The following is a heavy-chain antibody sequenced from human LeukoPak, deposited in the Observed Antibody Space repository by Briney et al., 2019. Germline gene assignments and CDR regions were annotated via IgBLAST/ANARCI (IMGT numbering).Heavy chain of an antibody. V-gene: IGHV4-34*01. CDR2: IHHSGST. J-gene: IGHJ4*02. CDR3: ARREGSGSYMSYFDY. CDR1: GGSFSGYY. D-gene: IGHD3-10*01. Sequence: SETLSLTCAVYGGSFSGYYWSWIRQPPGKGLEWIGEIHHSGSTNYNPSLKSRVTISQDTSKNQFSLKLSSVTAADTAVYYCARREGSGSYMSYFDYWGQGALVTVSS.